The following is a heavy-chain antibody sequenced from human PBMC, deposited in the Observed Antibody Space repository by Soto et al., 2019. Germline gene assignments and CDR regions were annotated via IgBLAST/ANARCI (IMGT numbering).Heavy chain of an antibody. CDR1: GYTFTKYG. D-gene: IGHD1-26*01. V-gene: IGHV1-69*13. CDR3: ARDPLYSGSYFDGADNWFDP. CDR2: IIPIFGTA. J-gene: IGHJ5*02. Sequence: SVKVSCKASGYTFTKYGISWVRQAPGQGLEWMGGIIPIFGTANYAEKFQGRVTVTADESTSTAYMELSSLRSEDTAVYYCARDPLYSGSYFDGADNWFDPWGQGTLVTVSS.